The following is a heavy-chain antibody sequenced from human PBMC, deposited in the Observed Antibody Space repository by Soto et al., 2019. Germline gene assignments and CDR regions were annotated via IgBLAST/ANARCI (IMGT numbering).Heavy chain of an antibody. Sequence: EVQLLESGGGLVQPGGSLRLSCAASGFTVSSYAMSWVSQAPGKGLEWVSAISGSGGSTYYADSVKGRFTISRDNSKNTLYLQMNSLRAEDTAAYYCAKGSDSSGYYYFGFDYWGQGTLVTVSS. CDR1: GFTVSSYA. J-gene: IGHJ4*02. CDR3: AKGSDSSGYYYFGFDY. CDR2: ISGSGGST. V-gene: IGHV3-23*01. D-gene: IGHD3-22*01.